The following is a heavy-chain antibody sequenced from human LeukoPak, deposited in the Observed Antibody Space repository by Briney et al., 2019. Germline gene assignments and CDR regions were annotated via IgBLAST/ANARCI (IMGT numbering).Heavy chain of an antibody. CDR3: AMATWVGGLDY. V-gene: IGHV3-66*01. CDR1: GFTVSSNY. CDR2: IYRGGST. J-gene: IGHJ4*02. Sequence: PGGSLRLSCAASGFTVSSNYMSWVRQAPGKGLEWVSVIYRGGSTYYADSVKGRFTNSRDNSKNILYLQMNNLRAEDTAVYYCAMATWVGGLDYWGQGTLVTVSS. D-gene: IGHD1-26*01.